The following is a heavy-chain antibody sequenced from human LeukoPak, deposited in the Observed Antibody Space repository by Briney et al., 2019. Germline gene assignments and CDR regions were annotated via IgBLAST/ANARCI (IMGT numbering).Heavy chain of an antibody. J-gene: IGHJ6*03. Sequence: GASVKVSCKASGYTFTSYDINWVRQATGQGLEWMGWMNPNSGNTGYAQKFQGRVTMTRNTSISTAYMELSSLRSEDTAVYYCARGRLRLQYSNYYYYYYMDVWGKGTTVTVSS. CDR1: GYTFTSYD. V-gene: IGHV1-8*01. D-gene: IGHD4-11*01. CDR2: MNPNSGNT. CDR3: ARGRLRLQYSNYYYYYYMDV.